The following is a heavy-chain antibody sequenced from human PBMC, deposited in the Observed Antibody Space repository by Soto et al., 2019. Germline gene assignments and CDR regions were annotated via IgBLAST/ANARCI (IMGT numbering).Heavy chain of an antibody. CDR2: IYYLGNT. CDR3: ARGLVNTAMDLYYFDY. V-gene: IGHV4-39*01. J-gene: IGHJ4*02. Sequence: SETLSLTCTVSGGSISSTSSYWAWIRQPPGKGLEWVGSIYYLGNTNYNPSLESRVTISVDTSKNQFSLKLSSVTAADTAVYYCARGLVNTAMDLYYFDYWGQGTLVTVSS. D-gene: IGHD5-18*01. CDR1: GGSISSTSSY.